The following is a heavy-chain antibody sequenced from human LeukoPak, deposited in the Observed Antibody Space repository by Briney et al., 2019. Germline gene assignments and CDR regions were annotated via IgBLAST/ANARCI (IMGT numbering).Heavy chain of an antibody. CDR1: GFTFSSYA. J-gene: IGHJ4*02. CDR2: ISGSGGST. CDR3: AKVGYSYGFFDY. Sequence: GGALRLSCAASGFTFSSYAMSWVRQAPGKGLEWVSAISGSGGSTYYADSVKGRFTISRDNSKNTLYLQMNSLRAEDTAVYYCAKVGYSYGFFDYWGQGTLVTVSS. D-gene: IGHD5-18*01. V-gene: IGHV3-23*01.